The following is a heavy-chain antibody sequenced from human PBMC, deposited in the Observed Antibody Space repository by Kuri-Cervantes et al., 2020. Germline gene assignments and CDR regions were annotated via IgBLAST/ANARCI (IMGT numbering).Heavy chain of an antibody. CDR1: GGSISSYY. V-gene: IGHV4-39*01. D-gene: IGHD1-26*01. J-gene: IGHJ4*02. CDR2: IYYSGST. CDR3: ARHDVGSYYFDY. Sequence: GSLRLSCTVSGGSISSYYWGWIRQPPGKGLEWIGSIYYSGSTYYNPSLKSRVTISVDTSKNQFSLKLSSVTAADTAVYYCARHDVGSYYFDYWGQGTLVTVSS.